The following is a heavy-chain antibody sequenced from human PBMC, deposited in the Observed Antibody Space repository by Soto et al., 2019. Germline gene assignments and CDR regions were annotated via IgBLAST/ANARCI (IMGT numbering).Heavy chain of an antibody. CDR2: IIPIFGTA. J-gene: IGHJ6*02. Sequence: QVQLVQSGAEVKKPGSSVKVSCKASGGTFSSYAISWVRQAPGQGLEWMGGIIPIFGTANYAQKFQGRVTITADETTSTAYMELSSLRSEDTAVYYCARLVNGVVLVPAARDYGMDVWGQGTTVTVYS. D-gene: IGHD2-2*01. CDR1: GGTFSSYA. V-gene: IGHV1-69*12. CDR3: ARLVNGVVLVPAARDYGMDV.